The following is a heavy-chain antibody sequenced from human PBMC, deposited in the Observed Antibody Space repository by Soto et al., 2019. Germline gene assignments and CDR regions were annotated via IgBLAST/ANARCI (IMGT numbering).Heavy chain of an antibody. Sequence: PGGSLRLSCAASGFTFSSCAMGWVRQAPGKGLXXVSDIIYSGGSTYYADSVKGRFTISRDNSKNTLYLQMNSLRAEDTAVYYCARVEGSYDFWSTYYYYGMDVWGQGTTVTVSS. CDR1: GFTFSSCA. J-gene: IGHJ6*02. CDR3: ARVEGSYDFWSTYYYYGMDV. D-gene: IGHD3-3*01. V-gene: IGHV3-23*01. CDR2: IIYSGGST.